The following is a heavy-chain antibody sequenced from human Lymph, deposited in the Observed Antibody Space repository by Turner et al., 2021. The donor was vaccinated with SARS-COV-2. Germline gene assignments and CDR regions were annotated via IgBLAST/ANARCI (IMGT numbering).Heavy chain of an antibody. Sequence: EVQLVETGGGLIQPGGSLRLSCAASGIIVSRNYMNWVRQAPGKGLEWVSVIYSGGTTYYADSVKGRFTISRDNSKNTLYLQMNSLRVEGTAVYYCARDLGTYGMDVWGQGTTVTVSS. D-gene: IGHD6-13*01. V-gene: IGHV3-53*02. CDR1: GIIVSRNY. CDR3: ARDLGTYGMDV. CDR2: IYSGGTT. J-gene: IGHJ6*02.